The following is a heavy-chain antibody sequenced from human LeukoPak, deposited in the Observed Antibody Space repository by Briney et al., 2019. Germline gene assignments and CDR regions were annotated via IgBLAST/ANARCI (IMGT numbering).Heavy chain of an antibody. J-gene: IGHJ4*02. Sequence: GGSLRLSCAASGFTFSTYAMSWVRQAPGKGLEWVSVIYSGGSTYYADSVKGRFTISRDNSKNTLYLQMNSLRAEDTAVYYCARVGQLWLYAVYWGQGTLVTVSS. D-gene: IGHD5-18*01. CDR2: IYSGGST. CDR3: ARVGQLWLYAVY. V-gene: IGHV3-53*01. CDR1: GFTFSTYA.